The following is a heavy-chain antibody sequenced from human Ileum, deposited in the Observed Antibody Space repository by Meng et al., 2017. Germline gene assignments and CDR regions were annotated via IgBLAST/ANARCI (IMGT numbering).Heavy chain of an antibody. CDR1: GGTISSSNW. D-gene: IGHD2-2*01. J-gene: IGHJ5*01. V-gene: IGHV4-4*02. Sequence: HVHSQECGPGLGKPSGPRSLTGAVSGGTISSSNWWSWVRQAPGKGLEWIGEIYHSGSPNYNPSLKSRVTISVDKSQNQFSLKLNSVTAADTAVYYWARVVGGPASMSGWFDPWGQGTLVTVSS. CDR2: IYHSGSP. CDR3: ARVVGGPASMSGWFDP.